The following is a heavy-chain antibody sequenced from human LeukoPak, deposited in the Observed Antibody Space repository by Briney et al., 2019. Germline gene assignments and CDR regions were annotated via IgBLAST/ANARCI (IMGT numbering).Heavy chain of an antibody. D-gene: IGHD3-16*01. J-gene: IGHJ3*02. CDR2: INPNSGGT. CDR3: AAGRLGSWAFDI. CDR1: GYTFTGYY. Sequence: ASVKVSCKASGYTFTGYYMHWVRQAPGQGLEWMGWINPNSGGTNYAQKFQERVTITRDMSTSTAYMELSSLRSEDTAVYYCAAGRLGSWAFDIWGQGTMVTVSS. V-gene: IGHV1-2*02.